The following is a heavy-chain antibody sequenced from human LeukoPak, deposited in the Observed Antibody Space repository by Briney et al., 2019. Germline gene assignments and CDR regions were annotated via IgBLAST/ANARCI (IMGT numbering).Heavy chain of an antibody. V-gene: IGHV4-39*01. CDR1: GGSISSSSYY. CDR2: IYYSGST. Sequence: PSETLSLTCTVSGGSISSSSYYWGWIRQPPGKGLEWIGSIYYSGSTHYNPSLKSRVTISVDTSKNQFSLKLSSVTAADTAVYYCASVVRGYSSDYWGQGTLVTVSS. CDR3: ASVVRGYSSDY. J-gene: IGHJ4*02. D-gene: IGHD5-18*01.